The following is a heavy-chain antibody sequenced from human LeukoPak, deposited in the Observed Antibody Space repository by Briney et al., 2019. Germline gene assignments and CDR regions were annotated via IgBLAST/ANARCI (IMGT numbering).Heavy chain of an antibody. Sequence: RASVTVSCTASGYTFTSYAMHWVRQAPGQRLEWMGWINAGNGNTKYSQKFQGRVTITRDTSASTAYMELSSLRSEDTAVYYCARTQNSYYDFWWGFDPWGQGTLVTVSS. CDR1: GYTFTSYA. V-gene: IGHV1-3*01. CDR3: ARTQNSYYDFWWGFDP. CDR2: INAGNGNT. J-gene: IGHJ5*02. D-gene: IGHD3-3*01.